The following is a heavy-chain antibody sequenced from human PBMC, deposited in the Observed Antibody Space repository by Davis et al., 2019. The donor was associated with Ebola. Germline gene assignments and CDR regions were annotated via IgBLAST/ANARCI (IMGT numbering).Heavy chain of an antibody. V-gene: IGHV3-30*03. Sequence: GGSLRLSCADSGFTFNSYAFHWVRRAPGKGLEWVAFISYDAKNTFYADSVKGRFTVSRDDSKRTLYLQLRSLRREDTAVYFCASPRSAYYDLWSGLYTWGQGAQVTVSS. D-gene: IGHD3-3*01. CDR2: ISYDAKNT. CDR3: ASPRSAYYDLWSGLYT. CDR1: GFTFNSYA. J-gene: IGHJ1*01.